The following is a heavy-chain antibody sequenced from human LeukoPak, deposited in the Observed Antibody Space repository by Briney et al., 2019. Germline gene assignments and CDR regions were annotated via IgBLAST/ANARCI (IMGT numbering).Heavy chain of an antibody. CDR1: GGTFSSYA. CDR2: ISAYNGNT. CDR3: ARDRTGTAMVKDDH. Sequence: GSSVKVSCKASGGTFSSYAISWVRQAPGQGLEWMGWISAYNGNTNYAQKLQGRVTMTTDTSTSTAYMELRSLRSDDTAVYYCARDRTGTAMVKDDHWGQGTLVTVSS. V-gene: IGHV1-18*01. J-gene: IGHJ4*02. D-gene: IGHD5-18*01.